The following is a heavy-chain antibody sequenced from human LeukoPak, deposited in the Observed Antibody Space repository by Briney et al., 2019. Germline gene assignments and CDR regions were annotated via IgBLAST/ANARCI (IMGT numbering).Heavy chain of an antibody. CDR2: ISGSGGST. V-gene: IGHV3-23*01. D-gene: IGHD2-15*01. Sequence: GGSLRLSCAASGFTFRIFGLNWVRQAPGKGLEWVSAISGSGGSTYYADSVKGRFTISRDNSKNTLYLQMNSLRAEDTAVYYCAVVVVAANHELDYWGQGTLVTVSS. CDR1: GFTFRIFG. CDR3: AVVVVAANHELDY. J-gene: IGHJ4*02.